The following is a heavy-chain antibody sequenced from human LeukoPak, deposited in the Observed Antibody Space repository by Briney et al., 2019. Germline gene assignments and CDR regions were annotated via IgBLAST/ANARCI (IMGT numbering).Heavy chain of an antibody. D-gene: IGHD3-10*01. V-gene: IGHV3-43D*04. Sequence: PGGSLRLSCAASGYTFGSYAVQWVRQAPGKGLEWVSLIGWDGSYTYYADSVKGRFTISRDNSKNSLSLEMNNLRPEDTALYYCGRERRGLYIEVWGKGTTVTVSS. CDR1: GYTFGSYA. J-gene: IGHJ6*03. CDR2: IGWDGSYT. CDR3: GRERRGLYIEV.